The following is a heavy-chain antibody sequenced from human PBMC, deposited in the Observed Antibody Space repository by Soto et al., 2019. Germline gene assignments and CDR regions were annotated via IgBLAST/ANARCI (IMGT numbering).Heavy chain of an antibody. Sequence: QVQLVESGGGVVQPGRFLRLSCAASGFTFSSYAMHWVRQAPGKGLEWVAVISYDGSNKYYADSVKGRFTISRDNSKNTLYLQMNSLRAEDTAVYYCARGVKLERWLQFGYWGQGTLVTVSS. V-gene: IGHV3-30-3*01. J-gene: IGHJ4*02. CDR1: GFTFSSYA. CDR2: ISYDGSNK. CDR3: ARGVKLERWLQFGY. D-gene: IGHD5-12*01.